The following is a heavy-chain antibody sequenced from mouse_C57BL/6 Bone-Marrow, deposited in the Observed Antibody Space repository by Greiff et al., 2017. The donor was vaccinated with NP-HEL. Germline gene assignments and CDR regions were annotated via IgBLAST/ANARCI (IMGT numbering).Heavy chain of an antibody. CDR1: GYAFSSSW. V-gene: IGHV1-82*01. CDR2: IYPGDGDT. CDR3: ARHYYGSRRYFDY. J-gene: IGHJ2*01. Sequence: QVHVKQSGPELVKPGASVKISCKASGYAFSSSWMNWVKQRPGKGLEWIGRIYPGDGDTNYNGKFKGKATLTADKSSSTAYMQLSSLTSEDSAVYFCARHYYGSRRYFDYWGQGTTLTVSS. D-gene: IGHD1-1*01.